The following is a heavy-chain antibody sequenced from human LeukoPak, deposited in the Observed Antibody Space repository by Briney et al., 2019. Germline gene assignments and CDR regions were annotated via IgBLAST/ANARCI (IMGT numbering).Heavy chain of an antibody. V-gene: IGHV3-64*01. CDR1: GFTFSSYA. J-gene: IGHJ4*02. Sequence: GGSLRLSCAASGFTFSSYAMHWVRQAPGKGLEYVSAISSNGGSTYYANSVKGRFTISRDNSKNSLYLQMNSLRAEDTALYYCAKADYYDSSGYDYWGQGTLVTVSS. CDR3: AKADYYDSSGYDY. D-gene: IGHD3-22*01. CDR2: ISSNGGST.